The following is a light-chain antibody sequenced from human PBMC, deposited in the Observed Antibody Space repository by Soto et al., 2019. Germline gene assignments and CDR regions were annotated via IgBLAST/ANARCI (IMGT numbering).Light chain of an antibody. CDR2: YDS. V-gene: IGLV3-21*04. Sequence: SYELTQPPSVSVAPGKTARMTCGGNNIGSKSVHWYQQKPGQAPVLVIYYDSDRPSGIPERFSGSNSGNTATLTISRVEAGDEADYYCQVWDSSSDHYVFGTGTKLTV. CDR1: NIGSKS. CDR3: QVWDSSSDHYV. J-gene: IGLJ1*01.